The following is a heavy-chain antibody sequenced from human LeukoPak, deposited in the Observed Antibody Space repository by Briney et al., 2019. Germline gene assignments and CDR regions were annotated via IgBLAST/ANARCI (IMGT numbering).Heavy chain of an antibody. V-gene: IGHV3-23*01. J-gene: IGHJ4*02. D-gene: IGHD1-26*01. CDR1: GFTFSSYA. Sequence: PGGSLRLSCAASGFTFSSYAMSWVRQAPGKGLEWVSAISGSGGSTYHADSVKGRFTISRDNSKNTLYLQMNSLRAEDTAVYYCAKVVESSNYFDCWGQGTLVTVSS. CDR3: AKVVESSNYFDC. CDR2: ISGSGGST.